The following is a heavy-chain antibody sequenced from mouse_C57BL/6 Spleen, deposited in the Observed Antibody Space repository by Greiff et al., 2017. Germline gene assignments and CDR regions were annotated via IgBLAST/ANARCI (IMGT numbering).Heavy chain of an antibody. Sequence: QVQLQQPGAELVKPGASVKLSCKSSGYTFTSYWMHWVKQRPGQGLEWIGMIHPNSGSTNYNEKFKSKATLTVDKSSSTAYMQLSSLTSEDSAVYYCARCLNWAGYCDYWGQGTTLTVSS. D-gene: IGHD4-1*01. CDR3: ARCLNWAGYCDY. V-gene: IGHV1-64*01. CDR1: GYTFTSYW. J-gene: IGHJ2*01. CDR2: IHPNSGST.